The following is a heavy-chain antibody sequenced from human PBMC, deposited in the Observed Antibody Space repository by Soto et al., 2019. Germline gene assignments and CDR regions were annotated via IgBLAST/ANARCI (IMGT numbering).Heavy chain of an antibody. CDR1: GFTFINYA. Sequence: SLRLSCAASGFTFINYAMSWVRQAPGKGLEWVSAISGGGDKTYYAGSVKGRFTISRDNSKNTLYLQMNSLRADDTAVYYCTYCSSTSCYLYWGQGTLVTVSS. J-gene: IGHJ4*02. CDR2: ISGGGDKT. D-gene: IGHD2-2*01. V-gene: IGHV3-23*01. CDR3: TYCSSTSCYLY.